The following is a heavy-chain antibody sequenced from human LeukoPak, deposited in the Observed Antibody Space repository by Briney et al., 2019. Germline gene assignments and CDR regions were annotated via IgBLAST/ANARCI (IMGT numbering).Heavy chain of an antibody. CDR3: AKDLAAARYYYYGMDV. D-gene: IGHD6-13*01. CDR2: ISWNSGSI. CDR1: GFTFDDYA. V-gene: IGHV3-9*01. J-gene: IGHJ6*02. Sequence: TGGSLRLSCAVSGFTFDDYAMHWVRQAPGKGLEWVSGISWNSGSIGYADSVKGRFTISRDNAKNSLYLQMNSLRAEDTALYYCAKDLAAARYYYYGMDVWGQGTTVTVSS.